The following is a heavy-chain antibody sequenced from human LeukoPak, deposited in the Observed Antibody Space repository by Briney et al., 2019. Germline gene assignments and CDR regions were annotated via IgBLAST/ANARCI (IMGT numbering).Heavy chain of an antibody. CDR3: VGSSWYYYFDY. V-gene: IGHV4-59*08. CDR2: IYYSGST. CDR1: GGSISSYY. Sequence: PSETQSLTCTVSGGSISSYYWSWIRQPPGKGLEWIGYIYYSGSTNYNPSLKSRVTISVDTSKNQFSLKLSSVTAADTAVYYCVGSSWYYYFDYWGQGTLVTVSS. J-gene: IGHJ4*02. D-gene: IGHD6-13*01.